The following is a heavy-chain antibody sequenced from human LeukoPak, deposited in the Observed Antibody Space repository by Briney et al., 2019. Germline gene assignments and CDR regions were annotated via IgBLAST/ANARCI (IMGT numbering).Heavy chain of an antibody. CDR2: IYHSGST. CDR3: AREYYYDSSSLDY. Sequence: PSETLSLTCTVSGGSISSGGYYWSWIRQPPGKGLEWIGYIYHSGSTYYNPSLKSRVTIPVDRSKNQFSLKLSSVTAADTAVYYCAREYYYDSSSLDYWSQGTLVTVSS. D-gene: IGHD3-22*01. CDR1: GGSISSGGYY. V-gene: IGHV4-30-2*01. J-gene: IGHJ4*02.